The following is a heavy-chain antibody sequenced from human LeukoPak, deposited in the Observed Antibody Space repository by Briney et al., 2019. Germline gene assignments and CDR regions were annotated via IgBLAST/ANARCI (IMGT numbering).Heavy chain of an antibody. V-gene: IGHV4-59*01. CDR1: GGSISSYY. CDR3: AISDYYGSGPGDYYGMDV. CDR2: IYYSGST. J-gene: IGHJ6*02. D-gene: IGHD3-10*01. Sequence: SETLSLTCTVSGGSISSYYWSWIRQPPGKGLEWIGYIYYSGSTNYNPSLKSRVTISVDTSKNQFSLKLSSVTAADTAVYYCAISDYYGSGPGDYYGMDVWGQGTTVTVSS.